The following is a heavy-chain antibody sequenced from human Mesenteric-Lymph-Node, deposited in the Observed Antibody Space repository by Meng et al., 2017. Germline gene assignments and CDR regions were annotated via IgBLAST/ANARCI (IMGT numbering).Heavy chain of an antibody. CDR2: IRSKTHGGTT. V-gene: IGHV3-15*01. CDR1: GFTVSSNY. CDR3: TTEVNGRGDC. J-gene: IGHJ4*02. D-gene: IGHD2-15*01. Sequence: GESLKISCAASGFTVSSNYMTWIRQAPGKGLEWVGRIRSKTHGGTTDYAAPVKGRFTISRDDSKNTLYLQMNSLKTEDTAVYYCTTEVNGRGDCWGQGTLVTVSS.